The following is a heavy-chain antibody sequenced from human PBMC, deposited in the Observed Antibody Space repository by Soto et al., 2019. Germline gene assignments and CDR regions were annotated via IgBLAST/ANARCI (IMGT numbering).Heavy chain of an antibody. V-gene: IGHV3-7*05. CDR2: IKQDGSEK. CDR1: GFTFSSYW. Sequence: PGGSLRLSCAASGFTFSSYWMSWVRQAPGKGLEWVANIKQDGSEKYYVDSVKGRFTISRDNAKNSLYLQMNSLRAEDTAVYYCSRIRIPYDFWSGYYRKAIDYWGQGTLVTVSS. D-gene: IGHD3-3*01. CDR3: SRIRIPYDFWSGYYRKAIDY. J-gene: IGHJ4*02.